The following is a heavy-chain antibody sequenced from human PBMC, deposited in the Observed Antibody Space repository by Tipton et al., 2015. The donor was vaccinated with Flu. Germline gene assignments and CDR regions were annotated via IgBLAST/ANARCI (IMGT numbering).Heavy chain of an antibody. CDR2: INHSGST. CDR3: ARVSPRRVTAIVVVMLPEGYFDC. D-gene: IGHD3-22*01. V-gene: IGHV4-30-2*04. Sequence: GASVSSGDYFWTWIRQPPGKGLEWIGEINHSGSTHYSSSLKSRVTMSVDSSKNQFSLHLSSVTAADTAVYYCARVSPRRVTAIVVVMLPEGYFDCWGQGTQVIVSS. CDR1: GASVSSGDYF. J-gene: IGHJ4*02.